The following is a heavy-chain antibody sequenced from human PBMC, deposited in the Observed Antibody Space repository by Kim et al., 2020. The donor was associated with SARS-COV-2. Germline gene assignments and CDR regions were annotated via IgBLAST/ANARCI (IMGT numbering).Heavy chain of an antibody. CDR1: GGSFSGYY. Sequence: SETLSLTCAVYGGSFSGYYWSWIRQPPGKGLEWIGEINHSGSTNYNPSLKSRVNISVHTSKNQFSLKLSSVTAADTAVYYCARGQPFQYSSSWYLGNWGQGTLVTVSS. V-gene: IGHV4-34*01. D-gene: IGHD6-13*01. CDR2: INHSGST. J-gene: IGHJ4*02. CDR3: ARGQPFQYSSSWYLGN.